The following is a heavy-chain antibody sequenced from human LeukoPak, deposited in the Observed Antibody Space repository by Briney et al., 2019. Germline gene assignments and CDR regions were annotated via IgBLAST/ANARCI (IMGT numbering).Heavy chain of an antibody. J-gene: IGHJ4*02. V-gene: IGHV4-34*01. D-gene: IGHD6-13*01. CDR3: ARTAAGKDYYFDY. Sequence: SETLSLTCAVYGGSFSGYYWSWIRQPPGKGLEWIGEINHSGSTNYNPSPKSRVTISVDTSKNQFSLKLSSVTAADTAVYYCARTAAGKDYYFDYWGQGTLVTVSS. CDR2: INHSGST. CDR1: GGSFSGYY.